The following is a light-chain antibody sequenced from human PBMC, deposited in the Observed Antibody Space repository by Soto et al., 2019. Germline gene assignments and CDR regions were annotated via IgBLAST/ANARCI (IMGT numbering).Light chain of an antibody. J-gene: IGLJ1*01. Sequence: QSALTQPASVSGSPGQSITISCTGTSSDVGSYNLVSWYQQHPGKAPKFMIYEGNKRPLGVSNRFSGSKSGNTASLTISGLQAEDEADYYCCSYAGSSTYVFGTGTKVTVL. CDR2: EGN. CDR1: SSDVGSYNL. V-gene: IGLV2-23*01. CDR3: CSYAGSSTYV.